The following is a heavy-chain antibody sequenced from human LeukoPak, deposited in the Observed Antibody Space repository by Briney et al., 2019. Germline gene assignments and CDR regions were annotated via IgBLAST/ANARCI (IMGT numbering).Heavy chain of an antibody. CDR1: GNTFTGYY. V-gene: IGHV1-2*02. CDR3: ARRYGSGMGGDC. D-gene: IGHD3-10*01. Sequence: ASVKVSCKASGNTFTGYYMHWVRQAPGQGLEWMGWINPNSGGTNYAQKFQGRVTMTTDTSTSTAYMELRSLRSDDTAVYYCARRYGSGMGGDCWGQGTLVTVSS. CDR2: INPNSGGT. J-gene: IGHJ4*02.